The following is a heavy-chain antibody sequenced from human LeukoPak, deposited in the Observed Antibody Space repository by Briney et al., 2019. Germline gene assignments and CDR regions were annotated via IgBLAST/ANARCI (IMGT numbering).Heavy chain of an antibody. CDR2: IYYSGNT. J-gene: IGHJ4*02. CDR3: ARNVGRSSWNSGFDY. V-gene: IGHV4-39*01. Sequence: PSETLSLTYTVSGDSISSDYYYWGWIRQPPGKGLEWIGTIYYSGNTYYNPSLKSRVTISVDTSKKQFSLKLRFVTAADTAIYYCARNVGRSSWNSGFDYWGQGTLVTVSS. CDR1: GDSISSDYYY. D-gene: IGHD6-13*01.